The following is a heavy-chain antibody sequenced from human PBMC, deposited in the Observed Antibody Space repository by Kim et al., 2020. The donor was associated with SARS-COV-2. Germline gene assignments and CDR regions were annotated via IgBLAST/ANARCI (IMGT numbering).Heavy chain of an antibody. D-gene: IGHD3-3*01. V-gene: IGHV1-18*04. J-gene: IGHJ4*02. Sequence: ASVKVSCKASGYTFTTNPINWVRQAPGQGLEWMGWISGYNGNTNYAQKFQGRVTMTTDTSTNTAYMELRSLTSDDTAVYYCARVGVRPTYFDYWGQGTLVTVPS. CDR2: ISGYNGNT. CDR1: GYTFTTNP. CDR3: ARVGVRPTYFDY.